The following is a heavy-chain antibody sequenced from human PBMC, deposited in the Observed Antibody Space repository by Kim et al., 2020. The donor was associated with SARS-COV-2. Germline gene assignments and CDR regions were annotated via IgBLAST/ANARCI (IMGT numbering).Heavy chain of an antibody. Sequence: TNYAQKVQGRVTMTTDTSTSTAYMELRSLRSDDTAVYYCARASMVRGIDYWGQGTLVTVSS. V-gene: IGHV1-18*01. D-gene: IGHD3-10*01. J-gene: IGHJ4*02. CDR3: ARASMVRGIDY. CDR2: T.